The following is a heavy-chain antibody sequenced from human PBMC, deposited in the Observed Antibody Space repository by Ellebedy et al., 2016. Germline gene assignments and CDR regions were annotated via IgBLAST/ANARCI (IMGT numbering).Heavy chain of an antibody. CDR3: ARGAGTTFGGVGWFDY. D-gene: IGHD3-16*01. V-gene: IGHV3-33*01. CDR1: GFTFSSYG. Sequence: GGSLRLXXAASGFTFSSYGMHWVRQAPGKGLEWVAVIWYDGSNKYYADSVKGRFTISRDNSKNTLYLQMNSLRAEDTAVYYCARGAGTTFGGVGWFDYWGQGTLVTVSS. J-gene: IGHJ4*02. CDR2: IWYDGSNK.